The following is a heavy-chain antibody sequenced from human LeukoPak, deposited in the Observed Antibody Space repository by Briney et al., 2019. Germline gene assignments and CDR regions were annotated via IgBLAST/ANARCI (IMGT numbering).Heavy chain of an antibody. J-gene: IGHJ2*01. CDR2: IRDDGSNK. CDR3: AKDREYQLKYFDL. Sequence: GRSLRLSCAASGFTFSSYAMHWVRQAPGKGPEWVAFIRDDGSNKYYADSVKGRFTISRDNSKSTLYLQMNSLRAEDTAVYYCAKDREYQLKYFDLWGRGTLVTVSS. V-gene: IGHV3-30*02. D-gene: IGHD2-2*01. CDR1: GFTFSSYA.